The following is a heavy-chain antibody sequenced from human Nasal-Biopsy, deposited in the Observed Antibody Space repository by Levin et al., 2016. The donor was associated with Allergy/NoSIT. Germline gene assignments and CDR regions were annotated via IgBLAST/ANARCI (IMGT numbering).Heavy chain of an antibody. J-gene: IGHJ3*01. Sequence: ASVKVSCKTSGYTFSNYGLSWVRQAPGRGLEWMGWISAHKRNTNYAQKFQGRVTMTTDTSTSTAYMELRSLRSDDTAVYYCATGLTYYYDSSGPGDAFDFWGQGTLVTVSS. CDR2: ISAHKRNT. D-gene: IGHD3-22*01. V-gene: IGHV1-18*01. CDR1: GYTFSNYG. CDR3: ATGLTYYYDSSGPGDAFDF.